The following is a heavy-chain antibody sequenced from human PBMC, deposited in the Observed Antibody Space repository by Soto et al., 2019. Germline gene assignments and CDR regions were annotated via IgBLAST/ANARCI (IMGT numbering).Heavy chain of an antibody. CDR2: INTLFGGT. CDR1: VYIFTDYT. CDR3: ARSNDWYSDS. J-gene: IGHJ4*02. Sequence: ASVTVSCKASVYIFTDYTITWGRQAPGQGLEWMGWINTLFGGTNYAQRLQDRVTMTTDASTSTAYMELRSLRSDDTAVYYCARSNDWYSDSWGRGTLVTVSS. D-gene: IGHD2-21*02. V-gene: IGHV1-18*01.